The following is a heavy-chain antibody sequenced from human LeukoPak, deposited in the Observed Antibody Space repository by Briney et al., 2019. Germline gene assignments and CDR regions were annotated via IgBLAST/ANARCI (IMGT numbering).Heavy chain of an antibody. CDR3: ARGDDYGFDY. CDR2: ISSSSSYI. D-gene: IGHD4-17*01. CDR1: GFTFSNYA. J-gene: IGHJ4*02. V-gene: IGHV3-21*01. Sequence: GGSLRLSCAASGFTFSNYAMSWVRQAPGKGLEWVSSISSSSSYIYYADSVKGRFTISRDNAKNSLYLQMNSLRAEDTAVYYCARGDDYGFDYWGQGTLVTVSS.